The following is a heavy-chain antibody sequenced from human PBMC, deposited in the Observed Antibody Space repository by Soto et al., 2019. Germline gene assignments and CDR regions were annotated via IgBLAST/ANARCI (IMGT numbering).Heavy chain of an antibody. CDR1: GFTFSSYG. CDR3: AKGVGELKSYYYYGMDV. V-gene: IGHV3-30*18. Sequence: GGSLSLSCAASGFTFSSYGMHWVRQAPGKGLEWVAVISYDGSNKYYADSVKGRFTISRDNSKNTLYLQMNSLRAEDTAVYYCAKGVGELKSYYYYGMDVWGQGTTVTVSS. CDR2: ISYDGSNK. J-gene: IGHJ6*02. D-gene: IGHD3-10*01.